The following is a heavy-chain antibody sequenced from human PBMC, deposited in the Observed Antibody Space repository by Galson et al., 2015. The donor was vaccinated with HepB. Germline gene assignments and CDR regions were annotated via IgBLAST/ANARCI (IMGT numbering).Heavy chain of an antibody. CDR1: GYTFTSHI. J-gene: IGHJ4*02. Sequence: SVKVSCKASGYTFTSHILDWLRQAPGQGPEWVGRINPYDGQTECAQKLQGRVTMTTDTSTSTAYMELRSLRSDDTAVYYCARDADLYCSSTSCPSGDFDYWGQGTLVTVSS. V-gene: IGHV1-18*01. D-gene: IGHD2-2*01. CDR3: ARDADLYCSSTSCPSGDFDY. CDR2: INPYDGQT.